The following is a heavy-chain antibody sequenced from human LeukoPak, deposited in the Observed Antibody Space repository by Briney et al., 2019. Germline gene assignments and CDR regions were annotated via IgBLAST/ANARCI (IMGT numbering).Heavy chain of an antibody. V-gene: IGHV1-24*01. CDR3: ATAPYCTNGVCYLGPDY. Sequence: ASVKVSCKVSGYTLTELSMHWVRQAPGKGLGWMGGFDPEDGETIYTQKFQGRVTMTEDTSTDTAYMELSSLRSEDTAVYYCATAPYCTNGVCYLGPDYWGQGTLVTVSS. CDR2: FDPEDGET. CDR1: GYTLTELS. J-gene: IGHJ4*02. D-gene: IGHD2-8*01.